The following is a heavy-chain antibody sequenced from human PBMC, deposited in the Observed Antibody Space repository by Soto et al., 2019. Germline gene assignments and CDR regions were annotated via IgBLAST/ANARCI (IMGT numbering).Heavy chain of an antibody. V-gene: IGHV1-18*01. CDR2: ISAYNGNT. CDR1: GYTFTSYG. J-gene: IGHJ4*02. Sequence: ASVKVSCKASGYTFTSYGISWVRQAPGQGLEWMGWISAYNGNTNYAQKLQGRATMTTDTSTSTAYMELRSLRSDDTAVYYCARGDPIVVVPAASLDYWGQGTLVTVSS. CDR3: ARGDPIVVVPAASLDY. D-gene: IGHD2-2*01.